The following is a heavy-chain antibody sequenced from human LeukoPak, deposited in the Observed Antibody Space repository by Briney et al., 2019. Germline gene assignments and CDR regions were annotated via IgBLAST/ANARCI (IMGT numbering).Heavy chain of an antibody. Sequence: PGGSLRLSCAASGFTFSDSWMSWVRQAPGEGLGWVANMNQDGSAKDYVDSVKGRFTISRDNARNSLYLQMSSLRAEDTAVYYCATYTHWVAGDVWGQGTTVTVSS. CDR2: MNQDGSAK. J-gene: IGHJ6*02. CDR1: GFTFSDSW. D-gene: IGHD3-16*01. V-gene: IGHV3-7*01. CDR3: ATYTHWVAGDV.